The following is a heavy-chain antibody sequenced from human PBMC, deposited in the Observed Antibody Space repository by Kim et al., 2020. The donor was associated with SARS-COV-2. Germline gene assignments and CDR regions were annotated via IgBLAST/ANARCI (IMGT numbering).Heavy chain of an antibody. Sequence: GGSLRLSCAASGFTFSSYGMHWGRQAPGKGLEWVAVIWYDGSNKYYADSVKGRFTISRDNSKNTLYLQMNSLRVEDTAVYFCARGHGSGSIYYFDYWGQGTLVTVSS. D-gene: IGHD3-10*01. CDR2: IWYDGSNK. J-gene: IGHJ4*02. CDR1: GFTFSSYG. V-gene: IGHV3-33*01. CDR3: ARGHGSGSIYYFDY.